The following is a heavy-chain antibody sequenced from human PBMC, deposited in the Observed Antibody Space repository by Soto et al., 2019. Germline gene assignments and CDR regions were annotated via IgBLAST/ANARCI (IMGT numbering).Heavy chain of an antibody. CDR3: ARIVGGYCSGGSCTNYYYYYGMDV. CDR1: GYSFTSYW. V-gene: IGHV5-51*01. D-gene: IGHD2-15*01. Sequence: PQKISCKGSGYSFTSYWIGRVRQINGKGLEWMGIIYPGDSDTRYSPSFQGQVTISADKSISTAYLQWSSLKASDTAMYYCARIVGGYCSGGSCTNYYYYYGMDVWGQGTTVTVSS. CDR2: IYPGDSDT. J-gene: IGHJ6*02.